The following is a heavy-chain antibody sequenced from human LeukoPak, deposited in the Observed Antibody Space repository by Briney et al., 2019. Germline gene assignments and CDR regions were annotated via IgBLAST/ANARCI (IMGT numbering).Heavy chain of an antibody. CDR3: VSWAGGNSDVASFDY. CDR1: GYTFTDYY. Sequence: ASVKVSCKASGYTFTDYYIHWVRQAPGQGFEWMGWITHPTGVRKFAQRFEGRVTLTSDTSITTVYLELNNLTPDDTAVCFCVSWAGGNSDVASFDYWGQGTLVTVSS. CDR2: ITHPTGVR. V-gene: IGHV1-2*02. D-gene: IGHD2-21*01. J-gene: IGHJ4*02.